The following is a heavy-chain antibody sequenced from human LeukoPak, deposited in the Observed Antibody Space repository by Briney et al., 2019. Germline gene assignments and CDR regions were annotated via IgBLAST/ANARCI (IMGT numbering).Heavy chain of an antibody. CDR1: GFTFSSYA. CDR2: ISYDGSNK. V-gene: IGHV3-30*04. J-gene: IGHJ4*02. CDR3: ARWATSWYVDY. Sequence: GGSLRLTCAASGFTFSSYAMHWVRQAPGKGLEWVAVISYDGSNKYYADSVKGRFTISRDNSKNTLYLQMNSLRAEDTAVYYCARWATSWYVDYWGQGTLVTVSS. D-gene: IGHD6-13*01.